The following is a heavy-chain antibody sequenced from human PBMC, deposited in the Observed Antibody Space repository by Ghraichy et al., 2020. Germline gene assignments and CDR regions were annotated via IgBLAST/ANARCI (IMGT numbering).Heavy chain of an antibody. CDR3: AREYCRGGRCYFGTGGSHFDY. J-gene: IGHJ4*02. Sequence: LSLTCAASGFTLSNYWMHWVRQVPGTGLVWVSRIKSDGGTTSYADSVKGRFTISRDNAKNTLYLQMNSLRAEDTAVYYCAREYCRGGRCYFGTGGSHFDYWGQGTLVTVSS. CDR1: GFTLSNYW. D-gene: IGHD2-15*01. V-gene: IGHV3-74*01. CDR2: IKSDGGTT.